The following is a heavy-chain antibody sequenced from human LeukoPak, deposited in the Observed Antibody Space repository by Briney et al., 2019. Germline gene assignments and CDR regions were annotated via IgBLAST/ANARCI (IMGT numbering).Heavy chain of an antibody. J-gene: IGHJ6*02. CDR1: GLRFSDQY. CDR2: ISGSGANR. CDR3: AILHFYAMGV. Sequence: GGSLRLSCAASGLRFSDQYMIWIRQTPGKGLEWVSFISGSGANRFYADSMKGRFTISKDNTKNSLYLQMNSLRAEDTAIYYCAILHFYAMGVWGQGTTVTVSS. D-gene: IGHD2/OR15-2a*01. V-gene: IGHV3-11*01.